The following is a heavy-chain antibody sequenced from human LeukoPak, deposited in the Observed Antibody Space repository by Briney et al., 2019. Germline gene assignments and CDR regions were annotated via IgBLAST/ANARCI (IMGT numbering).Heavy chain of an antibody. J-gene: IGHJ6*03. Sequence: PGGSLRLSCAASGFTFSSYWMSWVRQAPGKGLEWVSAISGSGGSTYYADSVKGRFTISRDNSKNTLYLQMNSLRAEDTAVYYCARLAKYYFYMDVWGKGTTVTISS. CDR3: ARLAKYYFYMDV. CDR1: GFTFSSYW. D-gene: IGHD4-11*01. CDR2: ISGSGGST. V-gene: IGHV3-23*01.